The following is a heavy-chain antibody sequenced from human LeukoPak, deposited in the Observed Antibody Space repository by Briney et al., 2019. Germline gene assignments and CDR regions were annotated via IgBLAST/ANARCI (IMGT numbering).Heavy chain of an antibody. J-gene: IGHJ4*02. Sequence: SETLSLTCTVSGGSISSYYWSWIRQPPGKGLEWIGYIYYSGSTNYNPSLKSRVTISVDKSKNQFSLKLSSVTAADTAVYYRARVSLRGLVVSTEPFLDYWGQGTLVTVSS. CDR3: ARVSLRGLVVSTEPFLDY. D-gene: IGHD2-21*02. CDR1: GGSISSYY. CDR2: IYYSGST. V-gene: IGHV4-59*12.